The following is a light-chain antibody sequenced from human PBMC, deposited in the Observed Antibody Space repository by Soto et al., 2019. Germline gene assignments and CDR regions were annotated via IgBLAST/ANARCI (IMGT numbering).Light chain of an antibody. V-gene: IGKV1-9*01. CDR3: QQLNSYPT. CDR2: AAS. J-gene: IGKJ3*01. CDR1: QGISSY. Sequence: DIPLTQSPSFLSASVGDRVTITCRASQGISSYLAWYQQKPGKAPKLLIYAASTLQSGVPSRFSGSGSGTEFTLTISSLQPGDFATYYCQQLNSYPTFGPGTKVDIK.